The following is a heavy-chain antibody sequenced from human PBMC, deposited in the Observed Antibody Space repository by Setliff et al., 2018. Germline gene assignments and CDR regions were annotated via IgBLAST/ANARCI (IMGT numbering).Heavy chain of an antibody. J-gene: IGHJ4*02. V-gene: IGHV1-24*01. Sequence: ASVKVSCKVSGSTLPDLSMHWVRLAPGRGLEWMGGYDPGEGKIVYAQKFQGRVTMTRDTSTSTVYMELSSLRSEDTAVYYCAREEKIFGVVIMSYWGQGTLVTVSS. D-gene: IGHD3-3*01. CDR3: AREEKIFGVVIMSY. CDR1: GSTLPDLS. CDR2: YDPGEGKI.